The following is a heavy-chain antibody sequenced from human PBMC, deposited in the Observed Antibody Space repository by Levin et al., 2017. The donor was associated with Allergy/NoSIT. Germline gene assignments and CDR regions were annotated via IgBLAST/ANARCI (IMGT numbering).Heavy chain of an antibody. Sequence: SQTLSLTCTVSGASMNGHYWTWIRPPPGKDLEWIGHIYFSGTTIYSPSLESRVTISLHTSNDQFSLRLTSVTAADTAMYYCARGHHAFDTWGQGTMVTVSS. CDR1: GASMNGHY. V-gene: IGHV4-59*11. CDR3: ARGHHAFDT. CDR2: IYFSGTT. J-gene: IGHJ3*02.